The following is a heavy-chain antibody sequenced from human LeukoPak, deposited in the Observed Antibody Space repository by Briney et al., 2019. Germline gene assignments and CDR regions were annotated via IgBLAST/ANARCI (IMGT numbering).Heavy chain of an antibody. J-gene: IGHJ3*02. CDR3: ARRSGPWAFDI. CDR2: IYHGDSDT. Sequence: GESLKISCQGSGYSFTTYWIGWVRQMPGKGLGWMGIIYHGDSDTRYSPSFQGQVTISADKSISTAYLQWSSLKASDTAMYYCARRSGPWAFDIWGQGTMVTVSS. CDR1: GYSFTTYW. V-gene: IGHV5-51*01. D-gene: IGHD3-3*01.